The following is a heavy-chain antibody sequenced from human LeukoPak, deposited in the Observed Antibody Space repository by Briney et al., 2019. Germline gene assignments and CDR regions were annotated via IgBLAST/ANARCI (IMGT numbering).Heavy chain of an antibody. Sequence: SETLSLTCTVSGGSISSSSYYWGWIRQPPGKGLEWIGSIYYSGSTYYNPSLKSRVTIFVDTSKNQFSLKLSSVTAADTAVYYCARLSLSSGLLPFDIWGQGTMVTVSS. J-gene: IGHJ3*02. CDR2: IYYSGST. CDR3: ARLSLSSGLLPFDI. CDR1: GGSISSSSYY. D-gene: IGHD4-23*01. V-gene: IGHV4-39*01.